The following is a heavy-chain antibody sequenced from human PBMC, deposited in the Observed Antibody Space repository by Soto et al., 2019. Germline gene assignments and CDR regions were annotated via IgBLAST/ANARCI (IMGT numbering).Heavy chain of an antibody. CDR2: ISGSGGST. Sequence: EVQLLESGGGLVQPGGSLRLSCAASGFTCSRYAMSWVRQAPGKGLELVSAISGSGGSTYYADSGKGRFTISRDNSKNTLYLQMNSLRAADTAVYYCAKYEGIAVAGYFDYWGQGTLVTVSS. D-gene: IGHD6-19*01. V-gene: IGHV3-23*01. J-gene: IGHJ4*02. CDR1: GFTCSRYA. CDR3: AKYEGIAVAGYFDY.